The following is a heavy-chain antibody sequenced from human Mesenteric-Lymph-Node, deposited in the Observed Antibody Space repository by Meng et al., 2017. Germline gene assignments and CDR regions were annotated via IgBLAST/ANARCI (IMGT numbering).Heavy chain of an antibody. J-gene: IGHJ2*01. D-gene: IGHD4-17*01. CDR3: ARGMTTVTYWYFDL. CDR2: ISSSSSYI. Sequence: GESLKISCAASGFTFSSYSMNWVRQAPGKGLEWVSSISSSSSYIYYADSVKGRFTISRDNSKNTLYLQMNSLRAEDTAVYYCARGMTTVTYWYFDLWGRGTRVTVSS. CDR1: GFTFSSYS. V-gene: IGHV3-21*01.